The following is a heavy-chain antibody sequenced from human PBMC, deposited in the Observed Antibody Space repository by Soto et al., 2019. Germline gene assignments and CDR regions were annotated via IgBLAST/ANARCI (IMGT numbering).Heavy chain of an antibody. CDR2: IVPIYRTA. D-gene: IGHD6-13*01. J-gene: IGHJ4*02. V-gene: IGHV1-69*01. CDR1: GGTFSSYR. CDR3: VRDSGANLSSS. Sequence: QVQLVQSGAEVKKPGSSVKVSCKASGGTFSSYRINWVRQAPGQGLEWVGGIVPIYRTADYAQKFQGRVTITADESALTSYMELRSLKSHDTAVYYCVRDSGANLSSSWGQGTLVTVSS.